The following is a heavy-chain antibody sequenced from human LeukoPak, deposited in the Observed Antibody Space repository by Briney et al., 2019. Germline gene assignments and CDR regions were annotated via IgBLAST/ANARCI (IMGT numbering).Heavy chain of an antibody. J-gene: IGHJ4*02. V-gene: IGHV4-4*07. Sequence: MPSETLTLTCSASGVTISAYYWSWIRQPAGKGLEWIGRIYPGESIYASENTNYNPSLKSRVNISIDTSMNQFSLKMSSVTAADTAVYYCARHDITGYEFFTYWGQGILVTVSS. CDR2: IYPGESIYASENT. CDR1: GVTISAYY. D-gene: IGHD5-12*01. CDR3: ARHDITGYEFFTY.